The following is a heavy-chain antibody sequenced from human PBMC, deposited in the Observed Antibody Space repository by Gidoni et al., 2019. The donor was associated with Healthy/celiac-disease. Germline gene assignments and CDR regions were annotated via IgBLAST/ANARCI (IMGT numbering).Heavy chain of an antibody. CDR3: ARSDTAMVTGLN. CDR2: ISYDGSNK. D-gene: IGHD5-18*01. CDR1: GFTLSSYA. Sequence: VRLVESGGVVVQLGRSVRLAGAASGFTLSSYAMHWVRQAPGKWLGWVAVISYDGSNKYYADSVKGRFTISRDNSKNTLYLQMNSLRAEDTAVYYCARSDTAMVTGLNWGQGTLVTVSS. V-gene: IGHV3-30*11. J-gene: IGHJ4*02.